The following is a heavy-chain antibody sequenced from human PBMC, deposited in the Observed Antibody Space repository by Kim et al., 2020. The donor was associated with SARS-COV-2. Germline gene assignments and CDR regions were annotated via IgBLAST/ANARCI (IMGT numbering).Heavy chain of an antibody. D-gene: IGHD3-16*01. Sequence: SETLSLTCTVSGGSISSYYWSWIRQPPGKGLEWIGYIYYSGSTNYNPSLKSRVTISVDTSKNQFSLKLSSVTAADTAVYYCARDGGGARFDYWGQGTLVTVSS. J-gene: IGHJ4*02. V-gene: IGHV4-59*01. CDR3: ARDGGGARFDY. CDR2: IYYSGST. CDR1: GGSISSYY.